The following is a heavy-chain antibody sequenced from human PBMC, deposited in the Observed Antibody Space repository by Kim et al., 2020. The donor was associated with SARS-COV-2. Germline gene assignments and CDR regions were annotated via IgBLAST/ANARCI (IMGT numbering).Heavy chain of an antibody. Sequence: GGSLRLSCAASGFTFSSHAMSWVRQAPGKGLEWVSAISASGGSTFYADSVKGRFTISRDKSKNTLYLQMNRLRAEDTAIYYCAKKGSTYDGSGYYRVEHWGQGTLVIVSS. J-gene: IGHJ1*01. CDR2: ISASGGST. CDR3: AKKGSTYDGSGYYRVEH. CDR1: GFTFSSHA. D-gene: IGHD3-22*01. V-gene: IGHV3-23*01.